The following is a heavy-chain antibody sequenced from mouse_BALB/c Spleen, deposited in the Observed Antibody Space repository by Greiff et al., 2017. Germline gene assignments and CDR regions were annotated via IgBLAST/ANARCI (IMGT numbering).Heavy chain of an antibody. CDR3: ARDPRYYGSSYAMDY. CDR2: IWAGGST. CDR1: GFSLTSYG. V-gene: IGHV2-9*02. D-gene: IGHD1-1*01. Sequence: VQLVESGPGLVAPSQSLSITCTVSGFSLTSYGVHWVRQPPGKGLEWLGVIWAGGSTNYNSALMSRLSISKDNSKSQVFLKMNSLQTDDTAMYYCARDPRYYGSSYAMDYWGQGTSVTVSS. J-gene: IGHJ4*01.